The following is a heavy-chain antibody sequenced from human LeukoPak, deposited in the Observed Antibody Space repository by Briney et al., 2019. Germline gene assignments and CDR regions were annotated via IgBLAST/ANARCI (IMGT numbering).Heavy chain of an antibody. D-gene: IGHD3-3*01. CDR1: GYTFTSNY. V-gene: IGHV1-46*01. J-gene: IGHJ6*02. Sequence: HRASVKVSCKASGYTFTSNYIHWVRQAPGQGLEWMGMIYPRDGSTSYAQKFQGRVTMTRDTSTSTVYMELSSLRSEDTAVYYCARDLTFYDFWSGNTYYYYGMDVWGQGTTVTVSS. CDR2: IYPRDGST. CDR3: ARDLTFYDFWSGNTYYYYGMDV.